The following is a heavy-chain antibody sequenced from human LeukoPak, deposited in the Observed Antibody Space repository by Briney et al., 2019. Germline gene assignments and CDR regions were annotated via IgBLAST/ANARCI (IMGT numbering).Heavy chain of an antibody. V-gene: IGHV3-30*02. CDR3: AKDRDSGYAPFDY. J-gene: IGHJ4*02. CDR2: IRYDGSNK. CDR1: GFTVSSYC. Sequence: PGGSLRLSCAASGFTVSSYCMHWVRQAPGKGLEWVAFIRYDGSNKYYADSVKGRFTISRDNSKNTLYLQMNSLRAEDTAVYYCAKDRDSGYAPFDYWGQGTLVTVSS. D-gene: IGHD5-12*01.